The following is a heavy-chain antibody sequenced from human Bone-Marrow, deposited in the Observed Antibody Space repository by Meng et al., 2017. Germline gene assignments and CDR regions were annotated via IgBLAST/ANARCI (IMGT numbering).Heavy chain of an antibody. D-gene: IGHD2-2*02. J-gene: IGHJ4*02. CDR2: INSDGSTT. CDR3: ARVYGH. V-gene: IGHV3-74*01. CDR1: GFTFSSNW. Sequence: GESLKISCTASGFTFSSNWMHWVRQAPGKGLVWVSRINSDGSTTSYADSVKGRFTISRDNARNTLYLQMNSLRDEDTAVYYCARVYGHWGQGTLVTVSS.